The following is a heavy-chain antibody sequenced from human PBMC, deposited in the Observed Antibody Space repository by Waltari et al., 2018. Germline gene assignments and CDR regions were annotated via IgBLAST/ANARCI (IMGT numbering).Heavy chain of an antibody. Sequence: EIQVVESGGGLVQPGGSLRLSCAASGFTFSSYWMSWVRQAPGKGIEWVAKSKQDGSAKLYLDSVKGRFTISRDNAKNTLYLQMNSLRAEDTALYYCERAVDVADYWGQGTLVTVSS. CDR2: SKQDGSAK. CDR1: GFTFSSYW. V-gene: IGHV3-7*01. J-gene: IGHJ4*02. D-gene: IGHD5-12*01. CDR3: ERAVDVADY.